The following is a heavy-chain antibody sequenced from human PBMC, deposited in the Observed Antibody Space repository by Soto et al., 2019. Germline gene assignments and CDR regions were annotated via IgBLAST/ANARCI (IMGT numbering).Heavy chain of an antibody. CDR3: AKEGGAATAIRVVYYYYMDV. CDR2: ISGSGGST. V-gene: IGHV3-23*01. CDR1: GFTFSSYA. Sequence: SLRLSCAASGFTFSSYAMSWVRQAPGKGLEWVSAISGSGGSTYYADSVKGRFTISRDNSKNTLYLQMNNLRAEDTAVNYCAKEGGAATAIRVVYYYYMDVWGKGTTVTVSS. D-gene: IGHD2-2*02. J-gene: IGHJ6*03.